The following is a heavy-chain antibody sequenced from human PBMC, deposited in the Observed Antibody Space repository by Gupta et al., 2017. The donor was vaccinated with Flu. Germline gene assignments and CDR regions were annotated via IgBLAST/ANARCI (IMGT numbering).Heavy chain of an antibody. V-gene: IGHV3-15*01. CDR1: GLLFSKAW. J-gene: IGHJ6*03. CDR2: IKKAGHGRII. CDR3: NSDLHGWH. D-gene: IGHD6-19*01. Sequence: EVRLVESGGDWVKPVGSLRLSCAASGLLFSKAWMTWMGTAPGKGLEWVGRIKKAGHGRIIVFDDPVKGTSTIPRDYSKNTPYLPTTSTITEDTGVDDGNSDLHGWHRGNG.